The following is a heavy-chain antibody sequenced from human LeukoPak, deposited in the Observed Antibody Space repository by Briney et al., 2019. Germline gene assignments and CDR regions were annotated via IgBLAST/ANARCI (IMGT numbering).Heavy chain of an antibody. CDR1: GFTFSNAW. V-gene: IGHV3-15*01. CDR2: IKSKTDGGTT. D-gene: IGHD3-22*01. CDR3: TTDPPPYYYDSSGYYRGDY. J-gene: IGHJ4*02. Sequence: GGSLRLSCAASGFTFSNAWMSWVRQAPGKGLEWVGRIKSKTDGGTTDCAAPVKGRFTISRDDSKNTLYLQMNSLKTEDTAVYYCTTDPPPYYYDSSGYYRGDYWGQGTLVTVSS.